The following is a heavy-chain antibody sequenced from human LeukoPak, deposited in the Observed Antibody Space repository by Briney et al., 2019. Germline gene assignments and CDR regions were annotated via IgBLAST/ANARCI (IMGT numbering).Heavy chain of an antibody. J-gene: IGHJ4*02. CDR3: ARGYYYDSSGYPSFDY. Sequence: SETLSLTCTVSGGSTSSYYWSWIRQPPGKGLEWVGYIYYSGSTNYNPSLKSRVTISVDTSKNQFSLKLSSVTAADPAVYYCARGYYYDSSGYPSFDYWGQGTLVTVSS. CDR1: GGSTSSYY. CDR2: IYYSGST. D-gene: IGHD3-22*01. V-gene: IGHV4-59*01.